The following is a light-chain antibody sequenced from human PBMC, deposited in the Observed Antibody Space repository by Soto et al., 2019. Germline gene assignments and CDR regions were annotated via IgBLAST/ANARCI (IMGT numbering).Light chain of an antibody. J-gene: IGKJ2*01. Sequence: DIQITQSPSSLSASVGDRVIITCRASQGVSNYLAWYQHKPGKVTKLLIHAASTLQSGVPSRFSGSGSGTDFTLTISSLQPEDVATYYCQKYNTVPYTFGQGTNLEIK. V-gene: IGKV1-27*01. CDR1: QGVSNY. CDR3: QKYNTVPYT. CDR2: AAS.